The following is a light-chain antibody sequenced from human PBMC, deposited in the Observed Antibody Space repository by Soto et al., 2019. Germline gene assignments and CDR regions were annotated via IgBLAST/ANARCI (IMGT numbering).Light chain of an antibody. Sequence: QLVLTQPASVSGSPGQSITISCTGTSSDVGSYNLVSWYQHHPGKAPKLMMFEVSKRPSGVSNRFSGSKSGNTASLTISGLQAEDEAEYYCCSYAGTYVFGTGTKLTVL. J-gene: IGLJ1*01. CDR1: SSDVGSYNL. V-gene: IGLV2-23*02. CDR2: EVS. CDR3: CSYAGTYV.